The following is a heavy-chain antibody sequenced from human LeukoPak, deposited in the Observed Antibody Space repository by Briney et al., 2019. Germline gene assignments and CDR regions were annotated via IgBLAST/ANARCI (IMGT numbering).Heavy chain of an antibody. D-gene: IGHD6-6*01. CDR3: ARSSSSSYYYYYMDV. CDR1: GDSISSYY. CDR2: IYYSGST. V-gene: IGHV4-59*01. Sequence: AETLSLTCTVSGDSISSYYWSWIRQPPGKGLEWMGYIYYSGSTNYNPSLKRRVTISVDTSKNQFSLKQSSVTAADTAVYYCARSSSSSYYYYYMDVWGKGTTVTVSS. J-gene: IGHJ6*03.